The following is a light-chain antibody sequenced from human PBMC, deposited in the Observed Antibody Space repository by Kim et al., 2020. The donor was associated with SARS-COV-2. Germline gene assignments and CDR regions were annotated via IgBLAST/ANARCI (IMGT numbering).Light chain of an antibody. CDR3: SSYTTSSTLGV. Sequence: QSALTQPASVSGSPGQSITISCTGTSSDVGGYNYVSWYQQHPGKAPKLMIYEVSNRPSGVSNRFSGSKSGNTASLTISGLQAEDEADYCSSYTTSSTLGVFGGGTQLTVL. J-gene: IGLJ3*02. CDR2: EVS. V-gene: IGLV2-14*01. CDR1: SSDVGGYNY.